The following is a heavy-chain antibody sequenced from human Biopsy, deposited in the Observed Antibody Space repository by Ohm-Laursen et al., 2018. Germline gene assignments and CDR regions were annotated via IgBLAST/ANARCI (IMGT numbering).Heavy chain of an antibody. CDR1: GGSISGSS. CDR2: ISYSRYT. D-gene: IGHD6-13*01. CDR3: AKHGSSWTGDDAFHI. J-gene: IGHJ3*02. V-gene: IGHV4-59*08. Sequence: TLSLTCTVSGGSISGSSWSWIRQAPGKGLEWIGYISYSRYTNYNPSLTSRITISVHTSKNQFYLKLTSLTAADTAVYYCAKHGSSWTGDDAFHIWGQGTMVTVSS.